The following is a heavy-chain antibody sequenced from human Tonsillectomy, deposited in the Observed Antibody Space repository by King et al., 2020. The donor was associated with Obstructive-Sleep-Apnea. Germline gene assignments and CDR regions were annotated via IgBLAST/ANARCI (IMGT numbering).Heavy chain of an antibody. CDR2: IKQDGSEK. CDR1: GFTFSNYW. V-gene: IGHV3-7*01. Sequence: VQLVESGGGLVQPGGSLRLSCAASGFTFSNYWMSWVRQAPGRGLEWVANIKQDGSEKYYVDSVKGRFTISRDNAKNSLYLQMHSLRAEDTAMYYCAREMYYYDSSGYYVGYQYGMDVWGQGTTVTVSS. CDR3: AREMYYYDSSGYYVGYQYGMDV. J-gene: IGHJ6*02. D-gene: IGHD3-22*01.